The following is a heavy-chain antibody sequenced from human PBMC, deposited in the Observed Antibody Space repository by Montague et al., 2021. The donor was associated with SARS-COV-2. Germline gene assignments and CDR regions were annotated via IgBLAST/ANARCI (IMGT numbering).Heavy chain of an antibody. Sequence: SETLSLTCAVHGGSFSTYSWNWIRQPPGKGLEWIGEIHHGGSTNYNPSLKSRVTISADTSKNQFSLKLTSVAAADTAVYYCARLGDGVVPSPILGVGPYYSYYYMGVWGKGTTVTVFS. J-gene: IGHJ6*03. CDR2: IHHGGST. D-gene: IGHD3-10*01. V-gene: IGHV4-34*01. CDR1: GGSFSTYS. CDR3: ARLGDGVVPSPILGVGPYYSYYYMGV.